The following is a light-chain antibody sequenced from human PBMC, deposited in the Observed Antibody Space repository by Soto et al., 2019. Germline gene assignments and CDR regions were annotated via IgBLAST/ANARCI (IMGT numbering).Light chain of an antibody. Sequence: EIVMTQSPATLSISPGGRATLSCRASQSVSSSLAWYQHKPGQAPRLLIYGASTRAPGVPARFSGSGSGTEFTTTISRLQSEDIAVYYCQQCNNWPPTWAFGQGPKVEIK. V-gene: IGKV3-15*01. J-gene: IGKJ1*01. CDR3: QQCNNWPPTWA. CDR1: QSVSSS. CDR2: GAS.